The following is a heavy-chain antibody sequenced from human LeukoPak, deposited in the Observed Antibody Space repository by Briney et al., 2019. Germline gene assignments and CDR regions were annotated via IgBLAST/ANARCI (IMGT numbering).Heavy chain of an antibody. CDR1: GYTLTELS. Sequence: ASVKVSCKVSGYTLTELSMHWVRQAPGRGLEWMGGFDPEDGETIYAQKFQGRVTMTEDTSTDTAYMELSSLRSEDTAVYYCAREREVVVTAPTPFNWFDPWGQGTLVTVSS. CDR2: FDPEDGET. D-gene: IGHD2-21*02. V-gene: IGHV1-24*01. CDR3: AREREVVVTAPTPFNWFDP. J-gene: IGHJ5*02.